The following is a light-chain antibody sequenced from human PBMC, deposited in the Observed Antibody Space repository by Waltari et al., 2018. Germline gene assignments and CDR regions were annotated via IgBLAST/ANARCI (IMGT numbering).Light chain of an antibody. Sequence: QPALTQPRSASGSPGQSVTISCSGNCRDVGSYNFVSWYQQHPGNAPKLLIYDVVKRPAGVPDRVSGSKSGNTASLTISGLQTEDEGDYYCCSYAGSYTFVFGGGTQLTVL. J-gene: IGLJ7*01. CDR1: CRDVGSYNF. V-gene: IGLV2-11*01. CDR2: DVV. CDR3: CSYAGSYTFV.